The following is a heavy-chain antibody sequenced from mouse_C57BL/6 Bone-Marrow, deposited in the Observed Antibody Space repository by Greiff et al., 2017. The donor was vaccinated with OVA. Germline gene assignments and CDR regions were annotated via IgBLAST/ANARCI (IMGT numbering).Heavy chain of an antibody. J-gene: IGHJ4*01. CDR1: GYTFTGYW. D-gene: IGHD2-10*02. V-gene: IGHV1-9*01. Sequence: VQLQQSGAELMKPGASVKLSCKATGYTFTGYWIEWVKQRPGHGLEWIGEILPGSGSTNYNEKFKGKATFTADTSSNTAYMQLSSLTTEDSAIYYCARSPPSNRGGIYAMDYWGQGTSVTVSS. CDR2: ILPGSGST. CDR3: ARSPPSNRGGIYAMDY.